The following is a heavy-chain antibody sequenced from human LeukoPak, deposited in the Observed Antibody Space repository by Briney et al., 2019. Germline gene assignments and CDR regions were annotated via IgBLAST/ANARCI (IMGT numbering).Heavy chain of an antibody. CDR2: VSNDGGDK. Sequence: GGSLRLSCAASEFTFSSYAMHWVRQAPGKGLEWVALVSNDGGDKYYADSVKGRFTISRNNSKNTLYLQMNSLRGEDTGVYYCAKAHLLDWLLPFDYWGQGTLVTVSS. J-gene: IGHJ4*02. D-gene: IGHD3/OR15-3a*01. CDR1: EFTFSSYA. CDR3: AKAHLLDWLLPFDY. V-gene: IGHV3-30*18.